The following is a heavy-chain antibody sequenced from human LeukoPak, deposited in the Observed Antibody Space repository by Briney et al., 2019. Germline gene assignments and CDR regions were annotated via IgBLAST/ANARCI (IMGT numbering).Heavy chain of an antibody. CDR1: GGSFSGYY. D-gene: IGHD6-19*01. CDR3: ARCSSGWYGDY. J-gene: IGHJ4*02. Sequence: SETLSLTCAVYGGSFSGYYWSWIRQPPGKGLEWIGEINHSGSTNYNPSLKSRVTISVDTSKNQFSLKLSSVTAADTAVYYCARCSSGWYGDYWGQGTLVTVSS. V-gene: IGHV4-34*01. CDR2: INHSGST.